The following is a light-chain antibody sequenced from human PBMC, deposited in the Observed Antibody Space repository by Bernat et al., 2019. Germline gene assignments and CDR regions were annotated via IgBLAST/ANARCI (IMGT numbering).Light chain of an antibody. CDR3: SSYRSSSTRG. CDR2: DVS. V-gene: IGLV2-14*01. J-gene: IGLJ2*01. CDR1: SSDVGGYNY. Sequence: QSALTQPASVSGSPGQSITISCTGTSSDVGGYNYVSWYQQHPGKAPKLMIYDVSNRPSGVSNRFSGSKSGNTASLTISGLQAEDEADYYGSSYRSSSTRGVGGGTKLTVL.